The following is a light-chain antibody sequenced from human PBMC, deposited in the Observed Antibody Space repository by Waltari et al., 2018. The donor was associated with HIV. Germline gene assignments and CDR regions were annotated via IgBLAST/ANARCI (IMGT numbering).Light chain of an antibody. CDR1: QSITYF. CDR2: GAS. V-gene: IGKV1-39*01. CDR3: QQSDSFPYT. J-gene: IGKJ2*01. Sequence: DIQMTQSPSPLSASVGDTVVISCRASQSITYFLNWYQLKPGKAPALLISGASSLQSGVPSRFVGSGSWTDFTLTIKNLQPGDFATYFCQQSDSFPYTFGPGTKLDI.